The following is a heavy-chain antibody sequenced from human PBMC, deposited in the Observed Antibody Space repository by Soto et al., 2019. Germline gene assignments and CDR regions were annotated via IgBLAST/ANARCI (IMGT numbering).Heavy chain of an antibody. D-gene: IGHD3-9*01. J-gene: IGHJ4*02. CDR3: VDVFTGSTFGY. V-gene: IGHV4-39*01. CDR2: VYRTGSV. CDR1: GVSIGTSGDY. Sequence: QLHLQESGPGLVKPSETLSLTCTVTGVSIGTSGDYWGWVRQPPGKGLEWIGSVYRTGSVYYNPSLYNPSLESRLSINIDTSKNQYSLKLRSVTAADTAVYYCVDVFTGSTFGYWGQGTLVTVSS.